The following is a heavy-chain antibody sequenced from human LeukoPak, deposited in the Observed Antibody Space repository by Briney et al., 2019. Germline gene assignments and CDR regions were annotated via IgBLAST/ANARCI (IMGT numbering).Heavy chain of an antibody. V-gene: IGHV4-34*01. CDR2: INHSGST. CDR3: ARGRYSSGTYDY. D-gene: IGHD6-19*01. CDR1: GGSFSGYY. J-gene: IGHJ4*02. Sequence: ASETLSLTWAVYGGSFSGYYWSWIRQPPGKGLEWIGEINHSGSTNYNPSLKSRVTISVDTSKNQFSLKLSSVTAADTAVYYCARGRYSSGTYDYWGQGTLVTVSS.